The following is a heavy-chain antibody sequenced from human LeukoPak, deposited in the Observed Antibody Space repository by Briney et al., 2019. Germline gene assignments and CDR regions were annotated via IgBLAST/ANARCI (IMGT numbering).Heavy chain of an antibody. J-gene: IGHJ5*02. V-gene: IGHV4-39*07. D-gene: IGHD3-22*01. CDR3: AEGVTMIVGSWFDP. Sequence: SETLSLTCTVSGGSISSSSYYWGWIRQPPGKGLEWIGSIYYSGSTYYNPSPKSRVTISVDTSKNQFSLKLSSVTAADTAVYYCAEGVTMIVGSWFDPWGQGTLVTVSS. CDR2: IYYSGST. CDR1: GGSISSSSYY.